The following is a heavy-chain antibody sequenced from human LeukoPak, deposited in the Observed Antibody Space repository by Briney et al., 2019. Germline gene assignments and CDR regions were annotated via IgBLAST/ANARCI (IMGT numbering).Heavy chain of an antibody. Sequence: GGSLRLSCAASGFTFSSYGMHWVRQAPGKGLEWVAVISYDGSNKYYADSVKGRFTISRDNSKNTLYLQMNSLRAEDTAVYYCAREGPRGSYYYYGMDVWGQGTTVTVSS. J-gene: IGHJ6*02. CDR2: ISYDGSNK. V-gene: IGHV3-30*03. CDR3: AREGPRGSYYYYGMDV. CDR1: GFTFSSYG. D-gene: IGHD3-10*01.